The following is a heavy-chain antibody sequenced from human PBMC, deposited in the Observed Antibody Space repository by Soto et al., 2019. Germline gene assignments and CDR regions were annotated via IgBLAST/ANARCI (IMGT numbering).Heavy chain of an antibody. V-gene: IGHV4-34*01. CDR3: SRESHDILTGPPWVWYFDV. Sequence: QVQLQQWGAGPLRPLETLSLTCGVSGGSFSGYYWSWIRQSTGKGLEWIGEINDRGSINYNPSLQSRVSISVETSNNHYSLNLRSVTAADTAVYYCSRESHDILTGPPWVWYFDVWGRGTLVTVSS. CDR1: GGSFSGYY. J-gene: IGHJ2*01. D-gene: IGHD3-9*01. CDR2: INDRGSI.